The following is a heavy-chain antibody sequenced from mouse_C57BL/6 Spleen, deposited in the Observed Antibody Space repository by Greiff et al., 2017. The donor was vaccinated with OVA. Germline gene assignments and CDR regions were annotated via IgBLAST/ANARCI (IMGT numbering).Heavy chain of an antibody. V-gene: IGHV1-72*01. D-gene: IGHD4-1*01. CDR2: IDPNSGGT. Sequence: VQLQQPGAELVKPGASVKLSFKASCYTFTSSWMPLVQQRPCRGLAWIGRIDPNSGGTKYNEKFKSKATLTVDKPSSTAYMQLSSLTSEDSAVYYCARYWDWYFDVWGTGTTVTVSS. J-gene: IGHJ1*03. CDR1: CYTFTSSW. CDR3: ARYWDWYFDV.